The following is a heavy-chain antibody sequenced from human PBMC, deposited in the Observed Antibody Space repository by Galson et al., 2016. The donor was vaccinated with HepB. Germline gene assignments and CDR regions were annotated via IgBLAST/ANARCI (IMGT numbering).Heavy chain of an antibody. D-gene: IGHD3-22*01. V-gene: IGHV3-33*01. CDR2: IWYDGSNY. Sequence: SLRLSCAASGFTFHTYGMHWVRQAPGKGMEWLAVIWYDGSNYYYADSVGGRFTISRDNSKNTLYLQMNSLRVEDTAVYYCARALVSSGYSGVDYWGQGTLVTVSS. J-gene: IGHJ4*02. CDR1: GFTFHTYG. CDR3: ARALVSSGYSGVDY.